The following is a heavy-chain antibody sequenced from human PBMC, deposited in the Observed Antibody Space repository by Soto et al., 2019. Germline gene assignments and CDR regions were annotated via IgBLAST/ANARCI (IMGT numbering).Heavy chain of an antibody. J-gene: IGHJ1*01. CDR2: IHYDGRT. Sequence: QLQLQESGPGLVEPSETLSLTCTVSGGSISGTNEYWGWIPQPPGKGLEWIASIHYDGRTYYTPSLKSRLTISADTSKNHFSLKLSSVTAADTAVYYCARTYFRSGSYSYWGQGTLVIVSS. V-gene: IGHV4-39*02. D-gene: IGHD3-10*01. CDR1: GGSISGTNEY. CDR3: ARTYFRSGSYSY.